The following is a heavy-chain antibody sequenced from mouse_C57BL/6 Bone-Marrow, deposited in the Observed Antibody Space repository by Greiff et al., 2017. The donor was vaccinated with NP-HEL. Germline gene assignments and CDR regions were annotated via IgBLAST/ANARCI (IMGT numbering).Heavy chain of an antibody. J-gene: IGHJ3*01. CDR2: IDPSDSYT. CDR3: AREGWLLQGFCAY. D-gene: IGHD2-3*01. CDR1: GYTFTSYW. V-gene: IGHV1-69*01. Sequence: QVQLKQPGAELVMPGASVKLSCKASGYTFTSYWMHWVKQRPGQGLEWIGEIDPSDSYTNYNQKFKGKSTLTVDKSSSTAYMQLSSLTSADSAVYYCAREGWLLQGFCAYWGQGTLVTVSA.